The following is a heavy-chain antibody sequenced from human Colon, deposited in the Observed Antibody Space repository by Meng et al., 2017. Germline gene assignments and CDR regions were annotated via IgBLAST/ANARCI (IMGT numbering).Heavy chain of an antibody. Sequence: QVQLQEAGPGLVRPSGTLSLTCAVSGGSISSSNWWSWVRQPPGKGLEWIGEIYHSGSTNYNPSLKSRVTISVDKSKNQFSLKLSSVTAADTAVYYCASFPPPGKQWLVTDYWGQGTLVTVSS. CDR2: IYHSGST. CDR3: ASFPPPGKQWLVTDY. CDR1: GGSISSSNW. D-gene: IGHD6-19*01. J-gene: IGHJ4*02. V-gene: IGHV4-4*02.